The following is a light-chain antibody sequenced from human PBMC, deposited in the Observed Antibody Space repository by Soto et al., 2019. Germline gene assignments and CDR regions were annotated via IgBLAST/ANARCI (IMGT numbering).Light chain of an antibody. V-gene: IGKV3-20*01. Sequence: EIVLTQSPGTLSLSPGERATLSCRASQSVSSTYVAWYQQKSGQAPRLLIYGASSRATGIPDRFSGSGSGTDSTLTISRLEPEDFAVYYCHQYVSSWTFGQGTKVEIK. CDR1: QSVSSTY. CDR2: GAS. CDR3: HQYVSSWT. J-gene: IGKJ1*01.